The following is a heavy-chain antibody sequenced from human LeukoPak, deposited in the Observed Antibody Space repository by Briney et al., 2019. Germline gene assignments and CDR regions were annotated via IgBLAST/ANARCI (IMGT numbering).Heavy chain of an antibody. Sequence: GGSLRLSCAASGFTFSSHGMHWVRQAPGKGLDWVAFLQFDGSDEHYADSVKGRFSVSRDNSKNTLYLQMNSLRPEDTAVYYCAREEVGATRLLDHWGQGALVTVSS. CDR3: AREEVGATRLLDH. V-gene: IGHV3-30*02. CDR2: LQFDGSDE. D-gene: IGHD1-26*01. CDR1: GFTFSSHG. J-gene: IGHJ4*02.